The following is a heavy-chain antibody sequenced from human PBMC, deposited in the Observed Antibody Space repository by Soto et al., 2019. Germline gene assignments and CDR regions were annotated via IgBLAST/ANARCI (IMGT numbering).Heavy chain of an antibody. Sequence: QVQLVQSGAEVKKPGSSVKVSCKASGGTFSSYAISWVRQAPGQGLEWMGGIIPIFGTANYAQKFQGRVTITADESTSTAYMELSSLRSEDTAVYYCACATVIVVVPAALFPPPVLYNWFDPWGQGTLVTVSS. CDR3: ACATVIVVVPAALFPPPVLYNWFDP. J-gene: IGHJ5*02. V-gene: IGHV1-69*01. CDR1: GGTFSSYA. CDR2: IIPIFGTA. D-gene: IGHD2-2*01.